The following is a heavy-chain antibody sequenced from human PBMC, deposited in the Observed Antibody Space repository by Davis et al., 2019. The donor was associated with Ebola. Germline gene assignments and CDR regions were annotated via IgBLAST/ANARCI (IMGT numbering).Heavy chain of an antibody. CDR3: ARGVNRACFDD. CDR2: LTGDGNT. J-gene: IGHJ4*02. Sequence: HTGGSLRLSCAASGFTFSHYWMHWVRQAPGRGLVWVARLTGDGNTFYADSVKDRVTISRDNAKSTLYLQMSSLRVEDTAVYYCARGVNRACFDDWGQGTLVTVSS. D-gene: IGHD3-10*01. CDR1: GFTFSHYW. V-gene: IGHV3-74*01.